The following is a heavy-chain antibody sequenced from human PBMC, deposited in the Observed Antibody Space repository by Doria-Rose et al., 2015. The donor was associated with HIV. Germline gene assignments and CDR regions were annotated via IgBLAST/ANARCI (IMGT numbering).Heavy chain of an antibody. Sequence: QVQLQESGPGLVRPSQTLSPTCTVSGDSISSGDSFWSWIRQPPGKGPEWIGYISSSGTTYYYPSVRGRLTISLDASKNQFSLNLNSVPAADTAVYYCARARNYGFPHFFDFWGQGTLVTVSS. CDR2: ISSSGTT. D-gene: IGHD3-10*01. CDR3: ARARNYGFPHFFDF. J-gene: IGHJ4*02. V-gene: IGHV4-30-4*01. CDR1: GDSISSGDSF.